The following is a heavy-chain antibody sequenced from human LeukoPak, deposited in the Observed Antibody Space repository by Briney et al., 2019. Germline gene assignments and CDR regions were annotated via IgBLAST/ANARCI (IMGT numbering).Heavy chain of an antibody. CDR3: ARDPNYDFWSGSQLWHYYGMDV. D-gene: IGHD3-3*01. CDR1: GYTFTSYG. Sequence: ASVKVSCKASGYTFTSYGISWVRQAPGQGLEWMGWISAYNGNTNYAQKLQGRVTMTTDTSTSTAYMELRSLRSDDTAVYYCARDPNYDFWSGSQLWHYYGMDVWGQGTTVTVSS. CDR2: ISAYNGNT. J-gene: IGHJ6*02. V-gene: IGHV1-18*01.